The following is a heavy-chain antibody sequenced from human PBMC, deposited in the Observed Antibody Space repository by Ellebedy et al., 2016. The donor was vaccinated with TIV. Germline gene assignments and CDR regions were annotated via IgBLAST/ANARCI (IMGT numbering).Heavy chain of an antibody. D-gene: IGHD3-16*01. V-gene: IGHV4-34*10. Sequence: MPSETLSLTCGVYGGPFSGYYWSWIRQPPGKGLEWLGEINHSGNTNYNPSVKSRITMSVDTNREQFSLKLSSVTDADTAIYFCAGAYLGDPHWFDPWGQGIPVIVSS. CDR2: INHSGNT. CDR1: GGPFSGYY. J-gene: IGHJ5*02. CDR3: AGAYLGDPHWFDP.